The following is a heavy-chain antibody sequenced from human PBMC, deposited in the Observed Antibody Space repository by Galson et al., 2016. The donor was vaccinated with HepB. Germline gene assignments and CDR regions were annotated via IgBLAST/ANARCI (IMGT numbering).Heavy chain of an antibody. Sequence: SLRLSCAASGFTFSNYSLNWVRQAPGRGLEWVSGITSGGTTYYADSVKGRFTISRDNSKNILYLQMKSLRDEDTAVYYCAKRPYSYGWHYGMDVWGQGTTVTVSS. CDR1: GFTFSNYS. J-gene: IGHJ6*02. CDR2: ITSGGTT. D-gene: IGHD5-18*01. V-gene: IGHV3-23*01. CDR3: AKRPYSYGWHYGMDV.